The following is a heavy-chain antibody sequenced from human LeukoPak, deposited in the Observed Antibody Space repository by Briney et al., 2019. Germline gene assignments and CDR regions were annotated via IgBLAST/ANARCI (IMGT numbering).Heavy chain of an antibody. D-gene: IGHD3-22*01. Sequence: GWSLRLSCAASGFTFSSYAMHWVRQAPGKGLEYVSAISSNGGSTYYANSVKGRFTISRDNSKNTLYLQMGSLRAEDMAVYYCARGGHYDSSGYEPPDYWGQGTLVTVSS. CDR1: GFTFSSYA. J-gene: IGHJ4*02. CDR3: ARGGHYDSSGYEPPDY. CDR2: ISSNGGST. V-gene: IGHV3-64*01.